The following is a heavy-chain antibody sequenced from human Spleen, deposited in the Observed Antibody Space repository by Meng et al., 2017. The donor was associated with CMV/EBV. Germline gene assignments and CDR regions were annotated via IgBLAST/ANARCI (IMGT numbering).Heavy chain of an antibody. CDR2: IYYSGST. CDR1: GGSISSGGYY. V-gene: IGHV4-30-4*08. Sequence: QVQPQESGPGLVKPCPTLSLTCTASGGSISSGGYYWSWIRQPPGKGLELIGYIYYSGSTYYNPSLKSRVTISVDTSKNQFSLKLRSVTAAATAVYYCARGEPYYYDSSGYYYFDYCGQGTLVTVSS. J-gene: IGHJ4*02. CDR3: ARGEPYYYDSSGYYYFDY. D-gene: IGHD3-22*01.